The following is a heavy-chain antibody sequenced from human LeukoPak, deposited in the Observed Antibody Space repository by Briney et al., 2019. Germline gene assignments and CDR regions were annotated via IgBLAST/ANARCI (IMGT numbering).Heavy chain of an antibody. CDR3: AKESYGILTGYYWFDP. D-gene: IGHD3-9*01. CDR2: ISGSGGST. J-gene: IGHJ5*02. Sequence: GGSLRLSCAASGFTFSSYAMSWVRQAPGKGLEWVSAISGSGGSTYYADSVKGRFTISRDNSKNTLYLQMNSLRAEDTAVYYCAKESYGILTGYYWFDPWGQGTLVTVSS. CDR1: GFTFSSYA. V-gene: IGHV3-23*01.